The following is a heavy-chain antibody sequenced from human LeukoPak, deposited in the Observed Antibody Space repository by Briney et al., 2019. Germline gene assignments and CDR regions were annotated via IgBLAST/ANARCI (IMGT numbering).Heavy chain of an antibody. J-gene: IGHJ4*02. Sequence: ASVKVSCKASGYTFTGYYMHWVRQAPGQGLEWMGWINPNSGGTNYAQKFQGRVTMTRDTSITTAYMELSRLRFDDTAVYYCARPRAFSYGQMYYLDYWGQGALVTVSS. CDR2: INPNSGGT. V-gene: IGHV1-2*02. D-gene: IGHD5-18*01. CDR3: ARPRAFSYGQMYYLDY. CDR1: GYTFTGYY.